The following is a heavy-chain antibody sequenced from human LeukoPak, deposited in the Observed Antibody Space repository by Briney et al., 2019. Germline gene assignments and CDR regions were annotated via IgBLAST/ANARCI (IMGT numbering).Heavy chain of an antibody. Sequence: GGSIRLSCAASGFTFSNTWMTWVRQAPGKGLEWVGRIKTKAEGETTDFAAPVKGRFTISRDDSRTTLYLHMNSLKTEDTAVYFCTKLWLGGFDIWGQGTMVTVSS. V-gene: IGHV3-15*01. J-gene: IGHJ3*02. CDR2: IKTKAEGETT. CDR3: TKLWLGGFDI. D-gene: IGHD3-10*01. CDR1: GFTFSNTW.